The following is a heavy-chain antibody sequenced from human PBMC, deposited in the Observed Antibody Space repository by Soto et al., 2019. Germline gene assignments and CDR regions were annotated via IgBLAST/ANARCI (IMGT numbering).Heavy chain of an antibody. J-gene: IGHJ3*02. V-gene: IGHV1-58*01. CDR2: IVVGSGNT. CDR3: AAGVRGVIITGDAFDI. D-gene: IGHD3-10*01. CDR1: GFTFTSSA. Sequence: SVKVSCKASGFTFTSSAVQWVRQARGQRLEWIGWIVVGSGNTNYAQKFQERVTITRDMSTSTAYMELSSLRSEDTAVYYCAAGVRGVIITGDAFDIWGQGTMVTVSS.